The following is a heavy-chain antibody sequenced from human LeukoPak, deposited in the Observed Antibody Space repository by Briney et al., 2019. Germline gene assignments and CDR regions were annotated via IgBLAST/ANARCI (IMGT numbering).Heavy chain of an antibody. J-gene: IGHJ4*02. Sequence: GGSLRLSCAASGFTFSSHGMNWVRQAPGKGLEWVSGISPSGGITYYTDSVKGRFTISRDNSKNTLYLQMNSLRAEDTAVYYCAKGVVVAPDVTPFDYWGQGTLVTVSS. CDR2: ISPSGGIT. CDR1: GFTFSSHG. D-gene: IGHD2-2*01. V-gene: IGHV3-23*01. CDR3: AKGVVVAPDVTPFDY.